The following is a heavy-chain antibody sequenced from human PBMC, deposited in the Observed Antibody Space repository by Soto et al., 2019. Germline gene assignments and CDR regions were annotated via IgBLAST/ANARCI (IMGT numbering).Heavy chain of an antibody. CDR2: ISAYNGNT. Sequence: ASVKVSCKASGYTFTSYGISWVRQAPGQGLEWMGWISAYNGNTNYAQKLQGRVTMTTDTSTSTAYMELRSLRSDDTAVYYCARGLHNWNDPSDAFDIWGQGTMVTVS. CDR1: GYTFTSYG. J-gene: IGHJ3*02. V-gene: IGHV1-18*01. CDR3: ARGLHNWNDPSDAFDI. D-gene: IGHD1-20*01.